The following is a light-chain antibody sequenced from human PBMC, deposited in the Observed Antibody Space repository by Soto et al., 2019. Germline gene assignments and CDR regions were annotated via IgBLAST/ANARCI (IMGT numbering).Light chain of an antibody. V-gene: IGKV1-5*01. CDR1: QSISYW. CDR3: QQYYSYSPRYI. CDR2: DAS. Sequence: DIQMTQSPSTLSASVGDRVSITCRASQSISYWLAWYQQKPGKAPKVLIYDASILESGVPSRFSGSRSGTEFTLTISSLQPDDFATYYCQQYYSYSPRYIFGQGTILEI. J-gene: IGKJ2*01.